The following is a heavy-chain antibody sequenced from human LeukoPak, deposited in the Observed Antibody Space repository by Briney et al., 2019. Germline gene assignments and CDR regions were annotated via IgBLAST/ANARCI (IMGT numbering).Heavy chain of an antibody. CDR3: ASQAVAYTVH. CDR2: IYHSGST. V-gene: IGHV4-4*02. CDR1: GFTFSSYTM. D-gene: IGHD6-19*01. Sequence: GSLRLSCAASGFTFSSYTMTWVRQAPGKGLEWIGEIYHSGSTNYNPSLKSRVTISVDKSKNQFSLKLSSVTAADTAVYYCASQAVAYTVHWGQGTLVTVSS. J-gene: IGHJ4*02.